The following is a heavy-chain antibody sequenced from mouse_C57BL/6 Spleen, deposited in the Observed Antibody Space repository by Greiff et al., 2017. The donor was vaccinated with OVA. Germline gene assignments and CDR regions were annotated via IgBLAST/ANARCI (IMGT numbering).Heavy chain of an antibody. D-gene: IGHD1-1*01. CDR1: GYSFTGYY. V-gene: IGHV1-42*01. CDR2: INPSTGGT. CDR3: ARSDATVEGYFDY. Sequence: VQLHQSGPELVKPGASVKISCKASGYSFTGYYMNWVKQSPEKSLEWIGEINPSTGGTTYNQKFKAKATLTVDKSSSTAYMQLKSLTSEDSAVYYCARSDATVEGYFDYWGQGTTLTVSS. J-gene: IGHJ2*01.